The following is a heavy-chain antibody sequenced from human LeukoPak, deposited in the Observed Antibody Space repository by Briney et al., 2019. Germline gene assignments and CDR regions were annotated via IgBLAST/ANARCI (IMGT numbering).Heavy chain of an antibody. D-gene: IGHD3-16*01. J-gene: IGHJ4*02. V-gene: IGHV3-7*01. CDR3: ASWGAGGNS. CDR2: INPDGSGK. CDR1: GFTLSTYW. Sequence: PGGSLRLSCEAPGFTLSTYWMNWVRQVPGKGLDWVANINPDGSGKGYVDSVKGRFTIARDNADNSLSLQMNSLRAEDTAVYYCASWGAGGNSWGQGTLVTVSS.